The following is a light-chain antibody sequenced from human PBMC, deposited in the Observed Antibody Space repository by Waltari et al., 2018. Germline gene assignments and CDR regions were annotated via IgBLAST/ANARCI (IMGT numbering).Light chain of an antibody. CDR2: DVN. CDR3: CSYAGSSVSV. CDR1: SSDVGNYNL. J-gene: IGLJ3*02. V-gene: IGLV2-23*02. Sequence: QFALTQTATVSGSPGQSITISCTGSSSDVGNYNLVSWYQQHPGEAPKLIIYDVNKRPLGVSNRFSGSKSGNTASLTISGLQAADEADYYCCSYAGSSVSVFGGGTKVTVL.